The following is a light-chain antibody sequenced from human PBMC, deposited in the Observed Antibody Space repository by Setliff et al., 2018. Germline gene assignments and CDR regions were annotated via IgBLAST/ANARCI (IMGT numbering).Light chain of an antibody. CDR3: NSYTTSGMRR. CDR2: EVA. J-gene: IGLJ2*01. CDR1: IADVGYLNY. Sequence: QSVLTQPASVSGSPGQSITISCTGTIADVGYLNYVSWYQQHPGKAPKLIIYEVATRASGVSDRFSGSKSGSTASLTISGVQTEDEADYYCNSYTTSGMRRFGGGTKVTV. V-gene: IGLV2-14*01.